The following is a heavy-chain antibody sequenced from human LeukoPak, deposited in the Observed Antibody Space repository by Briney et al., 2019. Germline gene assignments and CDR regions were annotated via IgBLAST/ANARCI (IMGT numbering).Heavy chain of an antibody. CDR1: GGSISSYY. V-gene: IGHV4-59*01. CDR3: ARDALWGSTSGAFDY. CDR2: IYYSGST. Sequence: SETLSLTCTVSGGSISSYYWSWIRQPPGKGLEWIGYIYYSGSTNYNPSLKSRVTISVDTSKNQFSLKLSSVTAADTAVYYCARDALWGSTSGAFDYWGQGTLVTVSS. D-gene: IGHD2-2*01. J-gene: IGHJ4*02.